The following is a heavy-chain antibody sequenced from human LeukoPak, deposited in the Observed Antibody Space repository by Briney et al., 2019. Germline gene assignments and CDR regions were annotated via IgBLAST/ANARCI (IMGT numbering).Heavy chain of an antibody. CDR3: ARDWPIVIADY. D-gene: IGHD2/OR15-2a*01. CDR2: INANSGDT. V-gene: IGHV1-18*01. J-gene: IGHJ4*02. CDR1: GYPFTNHG. Sequence: ASVKDSCKTSGYPFTNHGVSWVRQAPGQGLEWMGWINANSGDTNYAQRFQGRLTMTTDTSTTTAYMELRSLSSDDTAVYYCARDWPIVIADYWGQGTLVTVSS.